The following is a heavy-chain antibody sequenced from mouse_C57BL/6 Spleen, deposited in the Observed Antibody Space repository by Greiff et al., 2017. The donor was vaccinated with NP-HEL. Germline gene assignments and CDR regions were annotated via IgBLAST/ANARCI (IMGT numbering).Heavy chain of an antibody. CDR2: INSDGGST. CDR3: ARHGAYGNLPYYAMDY. D-gene: IGHD2-10*02. CDR1: EYEFPSHD. V-gene: IGHV5-2*01. J-gene: IGHJ4*01. Sequence: EVQVVESGGGLVQPGESLKLSCESNEYEFPSHDMSWVRKTPEKRLELVAAINSDGGSTYYPDTMERRFIISRDNTKKTLYLQMSSLRSEDTALYYCARHGAYGNLPYYAMDYWGQGTSVTVSS.